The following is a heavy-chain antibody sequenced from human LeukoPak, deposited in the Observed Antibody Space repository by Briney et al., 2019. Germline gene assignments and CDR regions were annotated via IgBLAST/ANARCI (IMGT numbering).Heavy chain of an antibody. V-gene: IGHV4-59*01. CDR1: GGSISSFY. J-gene: IGHJ4*02. D-gene: IGHD6-19*01. CDR3: ATAGLAVAGTDTAPDY. CDR2: IYYSGST. Sequence: SETLSLTCTVSGGSISSFYWSWIRQPPGKGLEWIGYIYYSGSTDYNPSLKSRVTISVDTSKNQFSLKLNSVTAADTAVYYCATAGLAVAGTDTAPDYWGQGTLVTVSS.